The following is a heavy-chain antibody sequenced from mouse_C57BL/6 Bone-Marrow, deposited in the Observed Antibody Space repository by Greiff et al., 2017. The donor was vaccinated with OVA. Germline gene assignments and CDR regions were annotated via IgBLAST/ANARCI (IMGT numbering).Heavy chain of an antibody. CDR1: GFSLTSYG. Sequence: QVQLQQSGPGLVQPSPSLSITCTVSGFSLTSYGVHWVRQSPGQGLEWLGVIWSGGSTAYNAAFISSLTISTDNSKSHVICQMNSVQADDKAIYYCASLTGFAYWGQGTLVTVSA. J-gene: IGHJ3*01. D-gene: IGHD4-1*01. CDR2: IWSGGST. V-gene: IGHV2-2*01. CDR3: ASLTGFAY.